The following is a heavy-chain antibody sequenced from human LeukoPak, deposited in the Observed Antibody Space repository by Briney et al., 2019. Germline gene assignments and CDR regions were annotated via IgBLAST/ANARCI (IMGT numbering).Heavy chain of an antibody. CDR3: ARGTRMPSSSLGNYFDY. CDR2: IYYSGST. V-gene: IGHV4-39*07. J-gene: IGHJ4*02. CDR1: GGSISSSSYY. Sequence: SETLSLTCTVSGGSISSSSYYWGWIRQPPGKGLEWIGSIYYSGSTYYNPSLKSRVTISVDTSKNQFSLKLSSVTAADTAVYYCARGTRMPSSSLGNYFDYWGQGTLVTVSS. D-gene: IGHD6-13*01.